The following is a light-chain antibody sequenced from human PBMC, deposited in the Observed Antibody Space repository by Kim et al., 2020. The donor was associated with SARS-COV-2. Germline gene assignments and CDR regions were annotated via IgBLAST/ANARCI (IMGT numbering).Light chain of an antibody. CDR2: WAS. J-gene: IGKJ3*01. Sequence: LGERATINCRASQSVFYRANNKNNLAWYQQKSGQPPTLLIYWASTRESGVPDRFSGSGSGTDFTLTISILQAEDVAVYYCKTGFTFGPGTKVDIK. CDR3: KTGFT. CDR1: QSVFYRANNKNN. V-gene: IGKV4-1*01.